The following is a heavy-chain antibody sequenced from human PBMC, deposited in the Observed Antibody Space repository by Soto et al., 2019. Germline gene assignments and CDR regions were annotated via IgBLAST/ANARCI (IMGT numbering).Heavy chain of an antibody. Sequence: GGSLRLSCASSGFSFIHYWMHWVRQAPGKGLVWVSRISPDGRTTTYADSVKGRFTISRDNAKSTLYLQMNSLTVEDGAVYYCADSWLPTSYWGPGTLVTVSS. CDR1: GFSFIHYW. J-gene: IGHJ4*02. V-gene: IGHV3-74*01. D-gene: IGHD3-10*01. CDR2: ISPDGRTT. CDR3: ADSWLPTSY.